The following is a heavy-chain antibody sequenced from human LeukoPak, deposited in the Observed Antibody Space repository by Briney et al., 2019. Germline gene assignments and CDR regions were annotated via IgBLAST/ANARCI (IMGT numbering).Heavy chain of an antibody. Sequence: GGSLRLSCAASGFTFSSYSMNWVRQAPGKGPEWVSSISSSSSYIYYADSVKGRFTISRDNAKNSLYLQMNSLRAEDTAVYYCAGGYCSGGSCLYWGQGTLVTVPS. V-gene: IGHV3-21*01. CDR1: GFTFSSYS. CDR3: AGGYCSGGSCLY. D-gene: IGHD2-15*01. CDR2: ISSSSSYI. J-gene: IGHJ4*02.